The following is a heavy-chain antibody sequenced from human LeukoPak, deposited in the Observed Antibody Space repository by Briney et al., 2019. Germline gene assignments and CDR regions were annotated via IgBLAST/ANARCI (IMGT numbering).Heavy chain of an antibody. Sequence: PSETLSLTCAVSGYSISSGYYWGWIRQPPGKGLEWIGSIYHSGSTYYNPPRKSRVTISVDTSKNQFSLKLSSVTAADTAVYYCARRLGYDAFDIWGQGTMVTVSS. CDR1: GYSISSGYY. CDR3: ARRLGYDAFDI. CDR2: IYHSGST. J-gene: IGHJ3*02. V-gene: IGHV4-38-2*01. D-gene: IGHD7-27*01.